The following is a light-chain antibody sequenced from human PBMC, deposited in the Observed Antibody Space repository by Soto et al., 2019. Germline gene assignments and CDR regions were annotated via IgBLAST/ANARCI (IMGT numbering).Light chain of an antibody. CDR1: QGISSW. CDR2: TAS. Sequence: DLQMTQSPSSVSASVGDRVTITCRASQGISSWLSLYQQTPGKAPNLLIHTASSLQSGVPSRFSGSGSGTDLSLTISSLQPEDFATYYWQEANSFPLTFGGGTKVEIK. V-gene: IGKV1-12*01. CDR3: QEANSFPLT. J-gene: IGKJ4*01.